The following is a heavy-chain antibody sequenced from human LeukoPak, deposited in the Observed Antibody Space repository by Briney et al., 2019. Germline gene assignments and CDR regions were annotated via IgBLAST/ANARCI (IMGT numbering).Heavy chain of an antibody. CDR2: ISGSGDNT. V-gene: IGHV3-23*01. D-gene: IGHD3-22*01. CDR1: GFTFSSYW. CDR3: AKGSYYDSSGSFYFDY. J-gene: IGHJ4*02. Sequence: GGSLRLSCAASGFTFSSYWMSWVRQAPGKGPEWVSGISGSGDNTYYADSVKGRFTISRDNSKNTLYVQVNSLGTEDTAAYYCAKGSYYDSSGSFYFDYWGQGTLVTVSS.